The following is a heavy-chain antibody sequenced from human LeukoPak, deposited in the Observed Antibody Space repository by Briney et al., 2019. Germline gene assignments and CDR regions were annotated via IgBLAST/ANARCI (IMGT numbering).Heavy chain of an antibody. V-gene: IGHV3-7*01. CDR2: IKQDGSEK. J-gene: IGHJ3*02. CDR1: GFTFSNYW. CDR3: ARDADLGATITGAFDI. D-gene: IGHD5-24*01. Sequence: GGSLRLSCAASGFTFSNYWMSWVRQTPGKGLEWVANIKQDGSEKYYLDSVKGRFSVSRDNAKNSLYVQMNSLRAEDTAAYYCARDADLGATITGAFDIWGQGTMVTVSS.